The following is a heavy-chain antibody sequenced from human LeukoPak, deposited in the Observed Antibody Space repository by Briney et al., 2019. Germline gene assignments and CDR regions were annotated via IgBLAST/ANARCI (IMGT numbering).Heavy chain of an antibody. CDR1: GYTFTSYG. Sequence: ASVKVSCKASGYTFTSYGISWVRQAPGQGLEWMGWINPNSGGTNYAQKFQGRVTMTRDTSISTAYMELSRLRSDDTAVYYCAGEGITMVRGDLYYYYYYYMDVWGKGTTVTISS. J-gene: IGHJ6*03. D-gene: IGHD3-10*01. CDR3: AGEGITMVRGDLYYYYYYYMDV. CDR2: INPNSGGT. V-gene: IGHV1-2*02.